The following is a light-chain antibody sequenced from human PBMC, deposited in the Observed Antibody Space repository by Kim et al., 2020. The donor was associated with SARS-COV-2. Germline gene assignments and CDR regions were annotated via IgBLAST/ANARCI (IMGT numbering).Light chain of an antibody. Sequence: SSELTQDPAVSVALGQTVRITCQGDSLRRYYATWYQQKPGQAPILVINGKNNRPSGIPDRFSGSSSGNTASLTITGTQAGDEADYYCNSRDSNDNVVFGG. J-gene: IGLJ2*01. CDR2: GKN. CDR1: SLRRYY. V-gene: IGLV3-19*01. CDR3: NSRDSNDNVV.